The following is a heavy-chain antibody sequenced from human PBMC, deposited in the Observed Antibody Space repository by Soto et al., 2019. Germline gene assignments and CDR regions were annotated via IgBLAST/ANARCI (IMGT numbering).Heavy chain of an antibody. J-gene: IGHJ4*02. Sequence: QVQLQESGPGLVKPSQTLSLTCTVSGGSISSGNYYWSWIRQPPGKGLEWIGFMSYSGSTSYNASLRSRVTISVATSKSQFSLNLSFVPAADTAVYYCATMGTPATGLYYFDNWGQGTLVTVSS. CDR1: GGSISSGNYY. D-gene: IGHD1-7*01. V-gene: IGHV4-30-4*01. CDR2: MSYSGST. CDR3: ATMGTPATGLYYFDN.